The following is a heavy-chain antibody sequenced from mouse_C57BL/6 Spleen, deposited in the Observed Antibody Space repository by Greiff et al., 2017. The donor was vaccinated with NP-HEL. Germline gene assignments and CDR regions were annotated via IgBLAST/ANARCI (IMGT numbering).Heavy chain of an antibody. CDR2: ISYDGSN. J-gene: IGHJ2*01. Sequence: DVKLQESGPGLVKPSQSLSLTCSVTGYSITSGYYWNWIRQFPGNKLEWMGYISYDGSNNYNPSLKNRISITRDTSKNQFFLKLNSVTTEDTATYYCARDPFDYWGQGTTLTVSS. CDR1: GYSITSGYY. V-gene: IGHV3-6*01. CDR3: ARDPFDY.